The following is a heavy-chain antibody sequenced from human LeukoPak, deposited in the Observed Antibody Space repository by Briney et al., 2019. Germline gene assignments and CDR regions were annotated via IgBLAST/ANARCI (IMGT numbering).Heavy chain of an antibody. CDR3: ARARYGEFDY. CDR2: TRNKANSYTT. D-gene: IGHD4-17*01. J-gene: IGHJ4*02. V-gene: IGHV3-72*01. CDR1: GFTFSDHY. Sequence: GSLRLSCAASGFTFSDHYMDWVRQAPGKGLEWVGRTRNKANSYTTEYAASVKGRFTISRDDSENSLYLQMNSRKAEDTAIYYCARARYGEFDYWGQGTLVTVSS.